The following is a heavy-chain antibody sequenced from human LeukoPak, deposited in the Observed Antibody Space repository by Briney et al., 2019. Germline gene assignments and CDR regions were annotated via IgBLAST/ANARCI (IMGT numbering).Heavy chain of an antibody. CDR1: GFTFSSYW. V-gene: IGHV3-74*01. Sequence: GGSLRLSCAVSGFTFSSYWMHWVRQAPGKGLVWVSRIDRDGSRINYADSVKGRFTISRDNGKNTLFLQMNSLRAEDAAVYYCVRALGASHCTNGVCYGYYYYGMDVWGQGTTVTVSS. CDR3: VRALGASHCTNGVCYGYYYYGMDV. J-gene: IGHJ6*02. CDR2: IDRDGSRI. D-gene: IGHD2-8*01.